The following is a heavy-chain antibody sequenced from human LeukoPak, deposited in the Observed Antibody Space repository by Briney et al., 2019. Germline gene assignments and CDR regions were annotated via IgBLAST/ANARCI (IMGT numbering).Heavy chain of an antibody. CDR2: TYYRSKWYN. CDR1: GDSVSSNSAA. Sequence: SQTLSLTCAISGDSVSSNSAAWNWIRQSPSRGLEWLGRTYYRSKWYNDYAVSVKSRITINPDTSKNQFSLQLNSVTPEDTAVYYCARGHIVLMVYVDYSDYWGQGTLVTVSS. J-gene: IGHJ4*02. V-gene: IGHV6-1*01. CDR3: ARGHIVLMVYVDYSDY. D-gene: IGHD2-8*01.